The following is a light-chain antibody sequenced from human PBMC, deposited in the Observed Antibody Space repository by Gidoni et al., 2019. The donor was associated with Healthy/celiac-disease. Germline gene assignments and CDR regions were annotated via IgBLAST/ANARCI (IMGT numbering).Light chain of an antibody. CDR2: AAS. J-gene: IGKJ4*01. Sequence: IQMTQSSSSVSASVGDRVTITCRASQGISSWLALYQQKPGKATKLLIYAASSLQSGVPSSFSGSGSGTDFTLTISSLQPEDFATYYCQQANSFPLTVGGGTKVEIK. V-gene: IGKV1-12*01. CDR3: QQANSFPLT. CDR1: QGISSW.